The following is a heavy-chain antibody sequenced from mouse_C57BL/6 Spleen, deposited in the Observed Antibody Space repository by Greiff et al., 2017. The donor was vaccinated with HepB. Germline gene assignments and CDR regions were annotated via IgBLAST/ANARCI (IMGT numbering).Heavy chain of an antibody. D-gene: IGHD1-1*01. Sequence: QVHVKQPGAELVKPGASVKLSCKASGYTFTSYWMHWVKQRPGQGLEWIGMIHPNSGSTNYNEKFKSKATLTVDKSSSTAYMQLSSLTSEDSAVYYCAGIIKGYFDYWGQGTTLTVSS. CDR1: GYTFTSYW. J-gene: IGHJ2*01. CDR3: AGIIKGYFDY. CDR2: IHPNSGST. V-gene: IGHV1-64*01.